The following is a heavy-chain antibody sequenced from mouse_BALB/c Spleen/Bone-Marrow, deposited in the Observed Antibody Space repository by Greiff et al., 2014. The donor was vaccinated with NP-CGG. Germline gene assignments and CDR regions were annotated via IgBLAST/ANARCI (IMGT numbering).Heavy chain of an antibody. V-gene: IGHV1-9*01. J-gene: IGHJ2*01. Sequence: VQLQQSGGELMKPGASVKTSCKATGYTFSSYWIEWVKQRPGHGLEWIGEILPGSGSTNYNEKFKGKATFTADTSSNTAYMQLSSQTSEDSAVYYCARPLYDGYYPWGQGTTLTVSS. CDR1: GYTFSSYW. CDR3: ARPLYDGYYP. D-gene: IGHD2-3*01. CDR2: ILPGSGST.